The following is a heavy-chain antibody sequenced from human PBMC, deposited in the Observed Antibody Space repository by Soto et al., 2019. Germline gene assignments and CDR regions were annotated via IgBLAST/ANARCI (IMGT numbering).Heavy chain of an antibody. V-gene: IGHV4-59*01. CDR2: IYSSGST. CDR3: ARDLNLAVAGSLINWFDP. J-gene: IGHJ5*02. D-gene: IGHD3-16*01. Sequence: PSETLSLTCSVSGVPINNFYWSWIRKSPGRGLEWIGYIYSSGSTNYNPSLKSRVTMSLDASKNQLSLKLTSVTAADTAVYYCARDLNLAVAGSLINWFDPWGQGTLVTVSS. CDR1: GVPINNFY.